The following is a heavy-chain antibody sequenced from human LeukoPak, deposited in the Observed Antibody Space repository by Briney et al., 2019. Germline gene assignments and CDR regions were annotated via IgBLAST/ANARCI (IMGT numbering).Heavy chain of an antibody. CDR1: GGSISSYY. Sequence: PSETLSLTCTVSGGSISSYYWSWIRQPPGKGLEWIGYIYYSGSTNYNPSLKSRVTISVDTSKNQFSLKLSSVTAADTAVYYCARHHQDFWGTRWDKWFDPWGQGTLVTVSS. CDR2: IYYSGST. V-gene: IGHV4-59*08. J-gene: IGHJ5*02. CDR3: ARHHQDFWGTRWDKWFDP. D-gene: IGHD3-16*01.